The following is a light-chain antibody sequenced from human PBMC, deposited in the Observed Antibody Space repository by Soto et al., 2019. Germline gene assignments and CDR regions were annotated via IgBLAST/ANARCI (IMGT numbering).Light chain of an antibody. CDR2: DVS. J-gene: IGLJ3*02. V-gene: IGLV2-11*01. CDR3: CSYAGSSLVG. CDR1: RSDVGGYNY. Sequence: QSVLTQPRSVSGSPGQSVTISCTGTRSDVGGYNYVSWYQQHPGKAPKLMIYDVSKRPSGVPDRFSGSKSDNTASLTISGLQAEDEADYYCCSYAGSSLVGFGGGTKLTVL.